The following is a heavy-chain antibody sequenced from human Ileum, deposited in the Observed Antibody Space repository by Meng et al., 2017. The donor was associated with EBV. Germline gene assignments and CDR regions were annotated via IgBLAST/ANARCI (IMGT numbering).Heavy chain of an antibody. D-gene: IGHD6-19*01. V-gene: IGHV1-8*01. J-gene: IGHJ4*02. CDR3: ARGGGPGGWSWVDH. Sequence: QGQVVQSGAGVKKPGTSVKVSCKASGYTFISYDIKWVRQATGQGLESMGWMNPNNGRTAYAEKFRGRVTMTRDTSTSTAYMELSSLTSEDTAVYFCARGGGPGGWSWVDHWGQGTLVTVSS. CDR1: GYTFISYD. CDR2: MNPNNGRT.